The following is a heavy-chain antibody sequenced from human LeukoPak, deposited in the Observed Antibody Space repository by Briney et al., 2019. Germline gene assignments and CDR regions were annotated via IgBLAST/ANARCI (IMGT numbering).Heavy chain of an antibody. CDR1: GYTFTSYD. Sequence: ASVKVSCKASGYTFTSYDINWGRQATGQGREWRGGMNPNSGNTGYAQKFQGRVTMTRNTSISTAYMELSSLRSEDTAVYYRARHFDHYGDYGGYVGDYWGQGTLVTVS. J-gene: IGHJ4*02. CDR2: MNPNSGNT. D-gene: IGHD4-17*01. CDR3: ARHFDHYGDYGGYVGDY. V-gene: IGHV1-8*01.